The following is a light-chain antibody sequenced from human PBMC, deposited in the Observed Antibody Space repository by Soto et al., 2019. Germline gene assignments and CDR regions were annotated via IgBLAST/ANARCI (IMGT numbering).Light chain of an antibody. CDR2: AAS. CDR1: QGIRND. CDR3: QQYYSYPKT. V-gene: IGKV1-17*01. J-gene: IGKJ1*01. Sequence: DIQMTQSPSTLSASVGDRVTITCRASQGIRNDLGWYQQKPGKAPKLLIYAASSLRSGVPSRFSGSGSGTDFTLTISCLQSEDFATYYCQQYYSYPKTFGQGTKVDIK.